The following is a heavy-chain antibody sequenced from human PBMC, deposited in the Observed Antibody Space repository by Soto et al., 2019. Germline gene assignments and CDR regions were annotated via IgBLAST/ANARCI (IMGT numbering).Heavy chain of an antibody. CDR1: GGTFSSYA. V-gene: IGHV1-69*13. CDR2: IIPIFGTA. CDR3: ARVGIGGTTSDYYYYGMDV. J-gene: IGHJ6*02. Sequence: ASVKVSCKASGGTFSSYAISWVRQAPGQGLEWMGGIIPIFGTANYAQKFQGRVTITADESTSTAYMELSSLRSEDTAVYYCARVGIGGTTSDYYYYGMDVWGQGTTVTVSS. D-gene: IGHD1-1*01.